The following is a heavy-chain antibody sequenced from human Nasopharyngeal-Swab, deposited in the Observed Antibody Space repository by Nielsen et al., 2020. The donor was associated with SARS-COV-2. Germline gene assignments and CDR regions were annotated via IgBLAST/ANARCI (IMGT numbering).Heavy chain of an antibody. J-gene: IGHJ4*02. CDR1: GDSFSNFA. CDR2: IIPIFRSA. V-gene: IGHV1-69*13. Sequence: SVKVSCKASGDSFSNFAINWVRQAPGQGFEWMGGIIPIFRSADYAQDFQGRVTITADESTSTAYMELRTLRSEDTAVYYCARDPIASPDTEWGQGIRITVSS. CDR3: ARDPIASPDTE. D-gene: IGHD6-13*01.